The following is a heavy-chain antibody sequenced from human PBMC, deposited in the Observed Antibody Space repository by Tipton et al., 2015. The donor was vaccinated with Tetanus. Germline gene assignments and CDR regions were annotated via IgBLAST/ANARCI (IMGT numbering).Heavy chain of an antibody. CDR1: GGSISSTSYY. Sequence: GLVKPSATLSLTCTVSGGSISSTSYYWSWIRQPPGKGLEWIGYTYYSGSTGYNPSLKSRVTISIDSSKNQFSLKLTSVTAADTAVYYCARDERYGDYAYWGQGALVTVSS. D-gene: IGHD4-17*01. CDR3: ARDERYGDYAY. V-gene: IGHV4-61*01. J-gene: IGHJ4*02. CDR2: TYYSGST.